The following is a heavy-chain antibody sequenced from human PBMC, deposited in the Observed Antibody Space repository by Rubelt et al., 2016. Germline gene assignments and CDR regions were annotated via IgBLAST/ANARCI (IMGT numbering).Heavy chain of an antibody. CDR3: ARDGTDYYDSSEYY. CDR1: GFTFSSYA. V-gene: IGHV3-30*04. D-gene: IGHD3-22*01. CDR2: ISYDGSNK. J-gene: IGHJ4*02. Sequence: SCAGGGFTFSSYAMHWVRQAPGKGLEWVAVISYDGSNKYYADSVKGRFTISRDNSKNTLYLQMNSLRAEDTAVYYCARDGTDYYDSSEYYRGQGTLVTLSS.